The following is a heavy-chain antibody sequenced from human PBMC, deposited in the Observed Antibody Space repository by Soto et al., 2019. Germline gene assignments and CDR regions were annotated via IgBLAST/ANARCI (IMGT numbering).Heavy chain of an antibody. D-gene: IGHD2-15*01. CDR3: ARGVAFLDY. V-gene: IGHV1-3*01. J-gene: IGHJ4*02. CDR1: GYTFSSYA. CDR2: IHAGNGNT. Sequence: ASVKVSCKASGYTFSSYAIHWVRQAPGQGLEWMGWIHAGNGNTKYSQSFQGRVTISRDTSATAAYMELNSLRSEDTAVYYCARGVAFLDYWGQGTLVTVSS.